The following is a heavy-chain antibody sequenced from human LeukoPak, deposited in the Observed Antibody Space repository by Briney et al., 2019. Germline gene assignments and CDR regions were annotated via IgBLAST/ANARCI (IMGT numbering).Heavy chain of an antibody. CDR2: IIGEGHER. CDR1: GFILNNYW. V-gene: IGHV3-7*01. CDR3: VRDLGGCSGDCHPY. Sequence: PGGPLRLSCTGSGFILNNYWMGWVRQAPGKGLQWVASIIGEGHERHYVDSVKGRFTISRDNAKNSLFLQMDSLGVEDTAVYYCVRDLGGCSGDCHPYWGQGVLVTVSS. D-gene: IGHD2-21*01. J-gene: IGHJ4*02.